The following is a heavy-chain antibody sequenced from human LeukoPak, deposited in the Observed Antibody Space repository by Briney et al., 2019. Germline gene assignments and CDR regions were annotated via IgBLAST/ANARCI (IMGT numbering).Heavy chain of an antibody. V-gene: IGHV3-21*01. CDR2: ISSSSSYI. D-gene: IGHD6-6*01. J-gene: IGHJ4*02. Sequence: PGRSLRLSCAASGFTFSSYAMHWVRQAPGKGLEWVSSISSSSSYIYYADSVKGRFTISRDNAKNSLYLQMNSLRAEDTAVYYCARGLGIAARSDPGFDYWGQGTLVTVSS. CDR3: ARGLGIAARSDPGFDY. CDR1: GFTFSSYA.